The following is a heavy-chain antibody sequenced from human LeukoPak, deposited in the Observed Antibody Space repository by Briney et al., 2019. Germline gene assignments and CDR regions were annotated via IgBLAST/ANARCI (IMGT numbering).Heavy chain of an antibody. Sequence: ASVKVSCKASGGTFSSYAISWVRQAPGQGLEWMGGIIPIFGTANYAQKFQGRVTITADESTSTAYMELSSLRSEDTAVYYCARSASHYYDGSGYFQNWFDPWGQGTLVTVSS. J-gene: IGHJ5*02. D-gene: IGHD3-22*01. CDR3: ARSASHYYDGSGYFQNWFDP. CDR2: IIPIFGTA. V-gene: IGHV1-69*13. CDR1: GGTFSSYA.